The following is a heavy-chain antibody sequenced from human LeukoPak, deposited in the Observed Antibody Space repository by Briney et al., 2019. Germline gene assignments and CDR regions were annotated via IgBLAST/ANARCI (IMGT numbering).Heavy chain of an antibody. V-gene: IGHV3-21*01. CDR1: GFTFSSYS. CDR2: ISSSSSYI. Sequence: GGSLRLSCAASGFTFSSYSMNWVRQAPGKGLEWVSSISSSSSYIYYADSVKGRFTISRDNAKNSLYLQMNSLRAEDTAVYYCARDRRVKGDTIFGVAPSDYWGQGTLVTVSS. J-gene: IGHJ4*02. D-gene: IGHD3-3*01. CDR3: ARDRRVKGDTIFGVAPSDY.